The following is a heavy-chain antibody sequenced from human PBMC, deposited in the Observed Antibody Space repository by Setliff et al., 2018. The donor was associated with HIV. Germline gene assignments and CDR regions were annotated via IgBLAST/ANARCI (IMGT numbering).Heavy chain of an antibody. V-gene: IGHV4-61*09. D-gene: IGHD3-10*01. CDR1: GGSISSGSYY. J-gene: IGHJ4*01. Sequence: TLSLTCTVSGGSISSGSYYWSWIRQPAGKGLEGIGQIYTSGSTNYNPSLKSRVTISVDTSKKHFSLDLYSVTAADTAVYYCARVGGFFGEARPPPDYWGHGALVTVSS. CDR2: IYTSGST. CDR3: ARVGGFFGEARPPPDY.